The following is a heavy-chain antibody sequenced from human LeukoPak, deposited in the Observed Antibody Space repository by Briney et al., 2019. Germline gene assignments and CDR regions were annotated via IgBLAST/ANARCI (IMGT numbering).Heavy chain of an antibody. D-gene: IGHD3-10*01. V-gene: IGHV3-48*03. CDR3: ARGSLVHYYGSGSYRIRAGFDS. Sequence: GGSLRLSCAAPGFTFSNYEMNWVRQAPGKGLEWLSYISGNGNTIYYADSVKGRFTISRDNAKNSLYLQMNSLRAEDTAVYYCARGSLVHYYGSGSYRIRAGFDSWGQGTLVTVSS. CDR1: GFTFSNYE. CDR2: ISGNGNTI. J-gene: IGHJ4*02.